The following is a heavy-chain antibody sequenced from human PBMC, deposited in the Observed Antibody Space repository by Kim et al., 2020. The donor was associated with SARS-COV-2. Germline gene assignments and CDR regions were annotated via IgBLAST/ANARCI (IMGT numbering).Heavy chain of an antibody. J-gene: IGHJ4*02. CDR2: ISWDGGST. CDR1: GFTFDDYT. V-gene: IGHV3-43*01. D-gene: IGHD2-21*01. Sequence: GGSLRLSCAASGFTFDDYTMHWVRQAPGKGLEWVSLISWDGGSTYYADSVKGRFTISRDNSKNSLYLQMNSLRTEDTALYYCAKDGGPTIYGYFDYWGQGTLVTVSS. CDR3: AKDGGPTIYGYFDY.